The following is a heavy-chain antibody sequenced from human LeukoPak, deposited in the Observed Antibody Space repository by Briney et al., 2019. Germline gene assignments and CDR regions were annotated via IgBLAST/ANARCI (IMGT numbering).Heavy chain of an antibody. D-gene: IGHD3-3*01. CDR1: GYTFTSYD. CDR3: ARGRGPRYYDFWSGYSD. Sequence: ASVKVSCKASGYTFTSYDINWVRPATGQGLEWMGWMNPNSGNTGYAQKFQGRVTITRNTSISTAYMELSSLRSEDTAVYYCARGRGPRYYDFWSGYSDWGQGTLVTVSS. J-gene: IGHJ4*02. CDR2: MNPNSGNT. V-gene: IGHV1-8*03.